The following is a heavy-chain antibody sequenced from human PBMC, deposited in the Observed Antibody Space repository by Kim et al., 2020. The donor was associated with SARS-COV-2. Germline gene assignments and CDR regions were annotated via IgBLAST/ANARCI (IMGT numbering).Heavy chain of an antibody. CDR3: ARGSMPAMVPDY. CDR1: GGTFSSYA. V-gene: IGHV1-69*13. Sequence: SVKVSCKASGGTFSSYAISWVRQAPGQGLEWMGGIIPIFGTANYAQKFQGRVTITADESTSTAYMELSSLRSEDTAVYYCARGSMPAMVPDYWGQGTLVTVSS. D-gene: IGHD5-18*01. CDR2: IIPIFGTA. J-gene: IGHJ4*02.